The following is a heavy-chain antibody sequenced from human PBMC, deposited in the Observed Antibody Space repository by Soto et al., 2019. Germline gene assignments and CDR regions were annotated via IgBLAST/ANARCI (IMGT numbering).Heavy chain of an antibody. Sequence: PSETLSLTCTLSGGSIRNRDSWWGWIRQHLGKGLEWIGSIYYSGTPYYNPSLRSRVTVSVDTSKNHLSLKLSSVTAADTAIYYCARSLGTGYDLVPFDYWGQGALVTVSS. V-gene: IGHV4-39*02. CDR1: GGSIRNRDSW. D-gene: IGHD5-12*01. J-gene: IGHJ4*02. CDR3: ARSLGTGYDLVPFDY. CDR2: IYYSGTP.